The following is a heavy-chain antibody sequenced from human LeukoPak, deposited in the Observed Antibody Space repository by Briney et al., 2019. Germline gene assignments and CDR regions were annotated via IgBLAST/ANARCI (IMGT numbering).Heavy chain of an antibody. CDR2: INPNSGDT. J-gene: IGHJ4*02. V-gene: IGHV1-2*02. Sequence: GASVKVSCKASGYTFTGCYMHWVRQAPGQGLEWMGWINPNSGDTNYAQKFQGRVTMTRDTSISSAYMELSRLRSDDTAVYYCARDWTADIADYWGQGTLVTVSS. CDR3: ARDWTADIADY. CDR1: GYTFTGCY. D-gene: IGHD5-12*01.